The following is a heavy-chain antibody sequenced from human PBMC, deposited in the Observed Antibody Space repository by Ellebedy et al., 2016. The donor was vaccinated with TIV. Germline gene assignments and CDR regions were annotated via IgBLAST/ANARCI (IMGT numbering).Heavy chain of an antibody. Sequence: GESLKISCAASGLTFSSHAMSWVRQAPGKGLEWVSSITESVGNTYYADSVKGRFTISRDNSKDTLYLQMNSLRTEDTAVYYCATDITMIMVVNVYFDYWGQGTLVTVSS. CDR1: GLTFSSHA. CDR2: ITESVGNT. J-gene: IGHJ4*02. D-gene: IGHD3-22*01. CDR3: ATDITMIMVVNVYFDY. V-gene: IGHV3-23*01.